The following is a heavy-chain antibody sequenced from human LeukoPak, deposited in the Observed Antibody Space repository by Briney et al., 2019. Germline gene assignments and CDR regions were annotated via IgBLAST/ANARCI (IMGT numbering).Heavy chain of an antibody. J-gene: IGHJ4*02. CDR1: GYSFTSYW. CDR2: IYPGDSDT. V-gene: IGHV5-51*01. Sequence: GESLKISCKASGYSFTSYWIAWVRQMPGKGLEWMGLIYPGDSDTRYSPSFQGQVTISADKSTSTPYLQWSSLKASDTAMYYCARSAYDFWSAFDYWGQGTLVTVSS. CDR3: ARSAYDFWSAFDY. D-gene: IGHD3-3*01.